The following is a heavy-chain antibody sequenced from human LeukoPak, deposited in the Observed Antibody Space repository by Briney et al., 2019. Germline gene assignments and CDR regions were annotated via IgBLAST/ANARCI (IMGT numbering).Heavy chain of an antibody. CDR3: ARGIESYGDYGY. CDR1: GGSISSYY. CDR2: MYNSGST. Sequence: SETLSLTCTVSGGSISSYYWSWIRQPPGKGLEWIAYMYNSGSTNYNPPLKSRVTISIDTSKNQFSLKLSSLTAADTAIYYCARGIESYGDYGYWGQGILVTVSS. D-gene: IGHD4-17*01. J-gene: IGHJ4*02. V-gene: IGHV4-59*01.